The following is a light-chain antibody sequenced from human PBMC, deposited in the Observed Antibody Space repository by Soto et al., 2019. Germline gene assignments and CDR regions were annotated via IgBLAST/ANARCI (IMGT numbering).Light chain of an antibody. J-gene: IGKJ4*01. Sequence: DIQMTPSPSSLSASVGDRVTITCRASQGIRNYLGWYQQKPGKDPKRLIYAASSLESGVPSRVSGSGSGTEFPITISNLHPADFAPYYCLQHNSYRLTFGGGTKVEI. CDR2: AAS. V-gene: IGKV1-17*02. CDR1: QGIRNY. CDR3: LQHNSYRLT.